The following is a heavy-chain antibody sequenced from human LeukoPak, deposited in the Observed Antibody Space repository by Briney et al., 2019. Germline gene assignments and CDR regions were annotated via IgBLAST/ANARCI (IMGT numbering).Heavy chain of an antibody. J-gene: IGHJ5*02. Sequence: PSETLSLTCTVSGGSISSYYWSWIRQPPGKGLQWIGYIYYTGTTNYNPSLKSRVTISVDASKTQFSLKLSSLTAADTAVYCCARSSSAGGWGGWFDPWGQGTLVTVSS. V-gene: IGHV4-59*01. CDR2: IYYTGTT. CDR1: GGSISSYY. CDR3: ARSSSAGGWGGWFDP. D-gene: IGHD6-19*01.